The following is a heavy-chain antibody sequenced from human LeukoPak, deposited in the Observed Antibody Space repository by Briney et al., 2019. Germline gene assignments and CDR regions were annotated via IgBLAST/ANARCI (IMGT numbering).Heavy chain of an antibody. J-gene: IGHJ4*02. V-gene: IGHV3-23*01. CDR3: AKTPFVQQLVLLDLFDVGYYFDY. D-gene: IGHD6-13*01. Sequence: GGSLRLSCAASGFTFSSYAMSWVRQAPGKGLGWVSAISGSGGSTYYADSVKGRFTISRDNSKNTLYLQMNSLRAEDTAVYYCAKTPFVQQLVLLDLFDVGYYFDYWGQGTLVTVSS. CDR1: GFTFSSYA. CDR2: ISGSGGST.